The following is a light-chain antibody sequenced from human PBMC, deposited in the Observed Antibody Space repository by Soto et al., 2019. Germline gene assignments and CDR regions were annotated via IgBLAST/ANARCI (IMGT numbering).Light chain of an antibody. CDR3: QQSLTIPYT. CDR2: AAS. V-gene: IGKV1-39*01. CDR1: QTISTH. J-gene: IGKJ2*01. Sequence: DIQMTQSPSSLSASVRDRVTITCRASQTISTHLHWYQQKPGKPPKLLIYAASTLQSGVPSRFSGSGSGTDFTLTINSLQPEDFATYYCQQSLTIPYTFGQGTKLEIK.